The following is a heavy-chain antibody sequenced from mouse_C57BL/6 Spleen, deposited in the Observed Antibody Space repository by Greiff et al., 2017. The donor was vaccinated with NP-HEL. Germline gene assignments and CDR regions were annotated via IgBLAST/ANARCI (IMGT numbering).Heavy chain of an antibody. V-gene: IGHV1-55*01. Sequence: QVHVKQSGAELVKPGASAKMSCKASGYTFTSYWITWVKQRPGQGLEWIGDIYPGSGSTNYNEKFKSKATLTVDTSSSTAYMQLRSLTSEDSAVYYCARRNYRRTYWYFDVWGTGTTVTVSS. J-gene: IGHJ1*03. CDR2: IYPGSGST. CDR1: GYTFTSYW. CDR3: ARRNYRRTYWYFDV. D-gene: IGHD1-1*01.